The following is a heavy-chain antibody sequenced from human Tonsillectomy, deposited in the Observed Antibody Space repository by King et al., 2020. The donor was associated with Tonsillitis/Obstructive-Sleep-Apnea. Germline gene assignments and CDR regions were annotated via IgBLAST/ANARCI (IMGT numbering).Heavy chain of an antibody. V-gene: IGHV2-70*11. CDR3: ARMRHDFLSGCPALFDY. D-gene: IGHD3-3*01. J-gene: IGHJ4*02. Sequence: VTLKESGPALVKPTQTLTLTCTFSGFSLSTSEMCVSWIRQPPGKALEWLARIDWDDDKYYSTSLKTRLTISKDTSKNQVVLTMTNMDPVDTATYYCARMRHDFLSGCPALFDYWGQGILVTVSS. CDR1: GFSLSTSEMC. CDR2: IDWDDDK.